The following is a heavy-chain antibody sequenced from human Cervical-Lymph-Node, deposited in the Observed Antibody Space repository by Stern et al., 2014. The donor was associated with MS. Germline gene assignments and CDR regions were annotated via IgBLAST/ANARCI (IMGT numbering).Heavy chain of an antibody. J-gene: IGHJ4*02. CDR3: ASGAMGDFWSGYSYFDY. V-gene: IGHV7-4-1*02. Sequence: DQLVESGSELKKPGASVKVSCKASGYTFTSYAMNWVRQAPGQGLEWMGWINTNTGNPTYAQGFTGRFVFSLDTSVSTAYLQISSLKAEDTAVYYCASGAMGDFWSGYSYFDYWGQGTLVTVSS. D-gene: IGHD3-3*01. CDR2: INTNTGNP. CDR1: GYTFTSYA.